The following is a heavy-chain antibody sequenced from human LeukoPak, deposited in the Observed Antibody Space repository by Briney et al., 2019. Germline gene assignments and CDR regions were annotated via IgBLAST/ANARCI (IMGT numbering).Heavy chain of an antibody. Sequence: PSQTLSLTCTVSGGSISSGGYYWSWIRQPAGRGLEWIGRIYTSGSTNYNPSLKSRVTISVDTSKNQFSLKLSSVTAADTAVYYCARDGGYSYAWPYYYYYMDVWGKGTTVTISS. J-gene: IGHJ6*03. CDR3: ARDGGYSYAWPYYYYYMDV. D-gene: IGHD5-18*01. V-gene: IGHV4-61*02. CDR1: GGSISSGGYY. CDR2: IYTSGST.